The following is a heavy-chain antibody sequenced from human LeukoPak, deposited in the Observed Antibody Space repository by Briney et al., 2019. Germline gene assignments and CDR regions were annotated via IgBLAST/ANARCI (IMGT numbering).Heavy chain of an antibody. V-gene: IGHV1-24*01. CDR1: GYTLTELS. D-gene: IGHD3-22*01. CDR2: FDPEDGET. Sequence: ASVKVSCKVSGYTLTELSMHWVRQAPGKGLEWMGGFDPEDGETIYARKFQGRVTMTEDTSTDTAYMELSSLRSEDTAVYYCATARRVVRYNWFDPWGQGTLVTVSS. J-gene: IGHJ5*02. CDR3: ATARRVVRYNWFDP.